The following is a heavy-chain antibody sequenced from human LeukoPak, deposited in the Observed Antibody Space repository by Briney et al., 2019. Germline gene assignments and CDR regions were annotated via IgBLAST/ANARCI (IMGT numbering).Heavy chain of an antibody. CDR1: GYTFTGYY. Sequence: GASVKVSCKASGYTFTGYYMHWVRQAPGQGLEWMGWINPNGGGTNYAQKFQGRVTLTRDTSISTAYMYLSRLRSDDTAVYYCAITLGPTTSDYWGRGTLVTVSS. J-gene: IGHJ4*02. CDR3: AITLGPTTSDY. D-gene: IGHD1-26*01. V-gene: IGHV1-2*02. CDR2: INPNGGGT.